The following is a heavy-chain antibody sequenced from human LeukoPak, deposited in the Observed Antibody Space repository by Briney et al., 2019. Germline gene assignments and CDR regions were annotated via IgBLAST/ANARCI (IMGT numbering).Heavy chain of an antibody. D-gene: IGHD6-19*01. J-gene: IGHJ4*02. Sequence: PSETLSLTCTVSGGSISSGSYYWSWIRQPPGKGLEWIGSIYYSGSTYYNPSLKSRVTISVDTSKNQFSLNLSSVTAADTAVYYCARRAVAATDYWGQGTLVTVS. CDR1: GGSISSGSYY. CDR2: IYYSGST. CDR3: ARRAVAATDY. V-gene: IGHV4-39*07.